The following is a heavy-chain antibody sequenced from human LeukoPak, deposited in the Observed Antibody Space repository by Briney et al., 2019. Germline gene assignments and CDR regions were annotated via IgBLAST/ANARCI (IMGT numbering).Heavy chain of an antibody. V-gene: IGHV3-48*04. Sequence: GGSLRLSCAASGFTFSSYSMNWVRQAPGKGLEWVSYISSSSSTIYYADSVKGRFTISRDNAKNSLYLQMNSLRAEDTAVYYCAREVEIAVAGPVDYWGQGTLVTVSS. J-gene: IGHJ4*02. CDR2: ISSSSSTI. CDR1: GFTFSSYS. D-gene: IGHD6-19*01. CDR3: AREVEIAVAGPVDY.